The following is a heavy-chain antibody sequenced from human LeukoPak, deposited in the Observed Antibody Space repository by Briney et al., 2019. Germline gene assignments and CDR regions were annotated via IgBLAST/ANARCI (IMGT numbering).Heavy chain of an antibody. Sequence: PGGSLRLSCAASGFTFSDYYMSWIRQAPGQGLEWVSCISSSSTYTNYADSVKGRFTISRDNAKNSLYLQINSMRAEDTAVYYCARDFVYGASLEYFQDWGQGTLVTVSS. D-gene: IGHD4-17*01. V-gene: IGHV3-11*05. CDR1: GFTFSDYY. CDR2: ISSSSTYT. CDR3: ARDFVYGASLEYFQD. J-gene: IGHJ1*01.